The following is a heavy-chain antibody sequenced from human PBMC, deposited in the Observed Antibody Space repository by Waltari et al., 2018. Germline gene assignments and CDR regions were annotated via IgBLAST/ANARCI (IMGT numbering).Heavy chain of an antibody. CDR3: ARDPPDGYTYFDY. CDR2: TYYRSRWYN. V-gene: IGHV6-1*01. D-gene: IGHD3-16*01. Sequence: QVQLQQSGPGLVKPSQTLSLTCAISGDSVSSKTAAWNWIRQSPSRGLELLGRTYYRSRWYNNYAVSVKSRITINQDTSKNQFSLQLSSVTPEDTAVYYCARDPPDGYTYFDYWGQGTLVTVSS. J-gene: IGHJ4*02. CDR1: GDSVSSKTAA.